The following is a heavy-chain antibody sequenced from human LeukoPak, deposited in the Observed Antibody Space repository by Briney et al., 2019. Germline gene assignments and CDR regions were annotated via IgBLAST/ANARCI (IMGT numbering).Heavy chain of an antibody. CDR2: ISYDGSNK. D-gene: IGHD4-23*01. J-gene: IGHJ4*02. CDR3: AKFRDYGGGAFDY. V-gene: IGHV3-30*18. CDR1: GFTFSSYG. Sequence: GGSLRLSCAASGFTFSSYGMHWVRQAPGKGLEWVAVISYDGSNKYYADSVKGRFTISRDNSKNTLYLQMNSLRAEDTAVYYCAKFRDYGGGAFDYWGQGTLVTVSS.